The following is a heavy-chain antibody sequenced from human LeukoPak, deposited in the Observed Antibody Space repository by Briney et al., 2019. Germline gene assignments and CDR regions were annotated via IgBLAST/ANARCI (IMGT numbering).Heavy chain of an antibody. CDR1: GYTFTNYW. V-gene: IGHV5-51*01. CDR3: ARDFYGSGSAPDYYGMDV. Sequence: GESLKISCKGFGYTFTNYWIGWVRQMPGKGLEWMGIVYPGDSDTRYSPSFQGQVTISADTSTSTAYLQWSSLEPSDTAMYYCARDFYGSGSAPDYYGMDVWGQGTTVTVSS. J-gene: IGHJ6*02. CDR2: VYPGDSDT. D-gene: IGHD3-10*01.